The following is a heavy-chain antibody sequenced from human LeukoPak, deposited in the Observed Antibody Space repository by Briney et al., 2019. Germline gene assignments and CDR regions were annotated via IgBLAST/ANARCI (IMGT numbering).Heavy chain of an antibody. J-gene: IGHJ4*02. CDR2: ITTGDGNT. Sequence: GGSLRLSCAASGFTFSAYAMTWVRQAPGKGLKWVSTITTGDGNTYYADSVKGRFTVSRDDSKNTLYLQMNSLRAEDTAVYYCAKDGGLWVSAHWGDSWGRGTLVTVSS. D-gene: IGHD7-27*01. V-gene: IGHV3-23*01. CDR3: AKDGGLWVSAHWGDS. CDR1: GFTFSAYA.